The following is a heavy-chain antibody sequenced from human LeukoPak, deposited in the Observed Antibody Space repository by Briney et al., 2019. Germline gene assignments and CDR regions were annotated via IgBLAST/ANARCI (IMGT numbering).Heavy chain of an antibody. CDR3: AVGPSWNYARHNWFDP. Sequence: ASVKVSCKASGYTFIDYHMHWVRQAPGQGFEWMGWINPNSGGTNYAQKFQGRVTMTRDTSISTAYMELSRLRSDDTAVYYCAVGPSWNYARHNWFDPWGQGTLVTVSS. D-gene: IGHD1-7*01. J-gene: IGHJ5*02. CDR2: INPNSGGT. V-gene: IGHV1-2*02. CDR1: GYTFIDYH.